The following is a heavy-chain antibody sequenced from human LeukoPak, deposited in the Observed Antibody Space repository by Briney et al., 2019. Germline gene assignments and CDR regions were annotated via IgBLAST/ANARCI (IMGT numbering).Heavy chain of an antibody. CDR2: IYYSGST. J-gene: IGHJ4*02. CDR1: GGSVSSGSYY. CDR3: ARDDYSSGRSDY. D-gene: IGHD6-19*01. V-gene: IGHV4-61*01. Sequence: SETLSLTCTVSGGSVSSGSYYWTWIRQPPGKGLECIGYIYYSGSTNYNPSLKSRVTISVDTSKNQFSLKLSSVTAADTAAYYCARDDYSSGRSDYWGQGTLVTVSS.